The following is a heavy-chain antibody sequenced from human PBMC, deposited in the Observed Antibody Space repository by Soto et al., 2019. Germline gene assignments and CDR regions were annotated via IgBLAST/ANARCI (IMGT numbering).Heavy chain of an antibody. V-gene: IGHV4-31*03. CDR3: ARLKYGSGPFDY. Sequence: PSETLSLTCTVSGGSISSGGYYWSWIRQHPGKGLEWIGYIYYSGSTYYNPSLKSRVTISVDTSKNQFSLKLSSVTAADTAVYYCARLKYGSGPFDYWGQGTLVTVSS. CDR2: IYYSGST. J-gene: IGHJ4*02. CDR1: GGSISSGGYY. D-gene: IGHD3-10*01.